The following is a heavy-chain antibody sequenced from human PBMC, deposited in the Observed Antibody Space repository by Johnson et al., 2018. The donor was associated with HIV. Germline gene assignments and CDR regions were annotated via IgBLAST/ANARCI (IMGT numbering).Heavy chain of an antibody. CDR3: AKFHGSSASDAFDI. V-gene: IGHV3-30*02. CDR2: IRYDGSNK. J-gene: IGHJ3*02. D-gene: IGHD2-2*01. Sequence: VQLVESGGGVVQPGGSLRLSCAASGFTFSSYGMHWVRQAPGKGLEWVAFIRYDGSNKYYADSVKGRFTISRDNSKNTLYLQMNSLRAEDTAVYYCAKFHGSSASDAFDILGQGTMVTVSS. CDR1: GFTFSSYG.